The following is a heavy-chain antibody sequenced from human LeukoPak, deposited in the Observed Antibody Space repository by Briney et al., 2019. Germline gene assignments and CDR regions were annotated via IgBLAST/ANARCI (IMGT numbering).Heavy chain of an antibody. CDR2: IYHSGST. Sequence: SETLSLTSAVSGYSISSGYYWGWIRQPPGKGLKWIGSIYHSGSTYYNPSLKSRVTISVDTSKNQFSLKLSSVTAADTAVYYCARTGYSGYVSDFYYWGQGTLVTVSS. CDR1: GYSISSGYY. J-gene: IGHJ4*02. V-gene: IGHV4-38-2*01. CDR3: ARTGYSGYVSDFYY. D-gene: IGHD5-12*01.